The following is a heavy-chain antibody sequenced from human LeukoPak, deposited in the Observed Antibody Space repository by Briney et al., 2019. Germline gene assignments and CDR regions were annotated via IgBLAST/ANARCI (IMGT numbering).Heavy chain of an antibody. CDR3: ARHVVAVGFDY. Sequence: GGSLRLSCAGSGFTFSSYSMNWVRQAPGKGLEWVSSITSSSSYIYYADSVMGRFTISRDNANNSLYLQMNSLRAEDTAVYYCARHVVAVGFDYWGQGTLVTVSS. CDR2: ITSSSSYI. CDR1: GFTFSSYS. J-gene: IGHJ4*02. D-gene: IGHD3-22*01. V-gene: IGHV3-21*01.